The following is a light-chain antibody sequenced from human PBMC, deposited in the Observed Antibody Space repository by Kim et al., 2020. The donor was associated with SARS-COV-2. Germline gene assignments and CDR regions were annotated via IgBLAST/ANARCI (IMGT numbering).Light chain of an antibody. CDR1: QSVRSN. CDR3: QQNNNWPLT. J-gene: IGKJ4*01. V-gene: IGKV3-15*01. Sequence: EVVMTQSPATLYVSPGERATLSCRASQSVRSNLAWYQLKPGQPPRLLIYGASTRATGIPARFSGSGSGTEFTLTISSLQSEDLAFYYCQQNNNWPLTFGGGTKVEIK. CDR2: GAS.